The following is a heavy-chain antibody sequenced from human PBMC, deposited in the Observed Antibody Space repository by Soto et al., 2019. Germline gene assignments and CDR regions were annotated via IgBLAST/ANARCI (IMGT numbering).Heavy chain of an antibody. CDR1: GFTFSSYA. V-gene: IGHV3-23*01. J-gene: IGHJ4*02. Sequence: VQLLESGGGLVQPGGSLRLSCAASGFTFSSYAMSWVRQAPGKGLEWVSAISGSGGSTYYADSVKGRFTISRDNSKNALYLQMNSLRAEDTAVYYCAKDGVGGHIVVVPVQSPCYWGQGTLVTVSS. CDR3: AKDGVGGHIVVVPVQSPCY. D-gene: IGHD2-2*01. CDR2: ISGSGGST.